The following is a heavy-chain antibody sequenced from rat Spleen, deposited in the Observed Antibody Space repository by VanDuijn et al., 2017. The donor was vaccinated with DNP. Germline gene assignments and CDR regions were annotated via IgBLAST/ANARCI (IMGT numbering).Heavy chain of an antibody. J-gene: IGHJ2*01. CDR1: GFSVSDYY. CDR3: ALHVGYFDY. Sequence: EVQLVESGGGLVQPGRSMTLSCAASGFSVSDYYMAWVRQAQSTGLEWVASISTGRGTTYYRDSVTGRLTISRDNAKSTLYLQMDSLRSEDTATYYCALHVGYFDYWGQGVMVTVSS. V-gene: IGHV5-25*01. CDR2: ISTGRGTT. D-gene: IGHD1-1*01.